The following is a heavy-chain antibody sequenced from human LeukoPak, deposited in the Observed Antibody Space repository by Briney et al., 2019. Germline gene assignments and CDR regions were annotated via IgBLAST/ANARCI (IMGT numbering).Heavy chain of an antibody. Sequence: SQTLSLTCAVSGGSISSGGYSWSWIRQPPGKGLEWIGYIYYSGSTYYNPSLKSQVSISLDTSKNQFSLKLTSVTAADTAVYYCARAGYASSWYAQFPFSFDSWGHGALVTVSS. CDR1: GGSISSGGYS. CDR2: IYYSGST. D-gene: IGHD2-2*03. V-gene: IGHV4-30-4*07. J-gene: IGHJ4*01. CDR3: ARAGYASSWYAQFPFSFDS.